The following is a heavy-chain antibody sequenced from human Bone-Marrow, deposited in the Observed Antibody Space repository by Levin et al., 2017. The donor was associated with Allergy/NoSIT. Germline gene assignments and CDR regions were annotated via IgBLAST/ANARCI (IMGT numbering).Heavy chain of an antibody. CDR3: ARDPPEWELPFDY. Sequence: PGESLKISCAASGFTFSNYWMSWVRQAPGKGLEWVANIKQDGSEKKYVGSVKGRFTISRDNARDSLYLQMNSLRAEDTAVYYCARDPPEWELPFDYWGQGTLVTVSS. D-gene: IGHD1-26*01. CDR2: IKQDGSEK. J-gene: IGHJ4*02. CDR1: GFTFSNYW. V-gene: IGHV3-7*01.